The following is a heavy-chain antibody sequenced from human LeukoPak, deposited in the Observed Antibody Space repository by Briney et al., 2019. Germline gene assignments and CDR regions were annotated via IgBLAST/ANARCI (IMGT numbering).Heavy chain of an antibody. CDR1: GYSFTHEY. V-gene: IGHV1-2*02. CDR3: VRHLTDPTSGDY. CDR2: MHPNTGDT. Sequence: ASVKVSCKTSGYSFTHEYILWVLHAPGHGLECMGWMHPNTGDTVYIQKFQGRVSFTRDTSISTAYMELHRLRSDDTAVYYCVRHLTDPTSGDYWGQGTLVTFSS. J-gene: IGHJ4*02. D-gene: IGHD1-14*01.